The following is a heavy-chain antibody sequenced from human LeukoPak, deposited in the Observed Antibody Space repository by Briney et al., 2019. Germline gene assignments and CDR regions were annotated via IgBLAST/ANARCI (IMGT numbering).Heavy chain of an antibody. CDR3: ARVGKRITIFGVVISSPYFDY. V-gene: IGHV4-34*01. CDR2: INHSGST. J-gene: IGHJ4*02. Sequence: SETLSLTCAVSGGSFSGYYWSWIRQPPGKGLEWIGEINHSGSTNYNPSLKSRVTISVDTSKNQFSLKLSSVTAADTAVYYCARVGKRITIFGVVISSPYFDYWGQGTLVTVSS. CDR1: GGSFSGYY. D-gene: IGHD3-3*01.